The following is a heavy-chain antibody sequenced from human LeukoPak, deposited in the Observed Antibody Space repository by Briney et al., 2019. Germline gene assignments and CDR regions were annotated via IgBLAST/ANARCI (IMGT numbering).Heavy chain of an antibody. D-gene: IGHD5-24*01. CDR3: ARDLGEMATPNYYYYYMDF. CDR1: GGTFSSYA. J-gene: IGHJ6*03. CDR2: IIPIFGTA. V-gene: IGHV1-69*05. Sequence: SVKVSCKASGGTFSSYAISWVRQAPGQGLESMGRIIPIFGTANYAQKFQGRVTITTDESTSTAYMELSSLRSEDTAVYYCARDLGEMATPNYYYYYMDFWGKGTTVTVFS.